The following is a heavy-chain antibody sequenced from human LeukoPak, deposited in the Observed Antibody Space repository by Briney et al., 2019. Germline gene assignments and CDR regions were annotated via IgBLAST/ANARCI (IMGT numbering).Heavy chain of an antibody. CDR1: GYTFTTYY. D-gene: IGHD2-2*01. CDR2: INPSGGST. J-gene: IGHJ6*02. V-gene: IGHV1-46*01. CDR3: ARDIVVVPAATIYYYYGMDV. Sequence: ASVKVSCTASGYTFTTYYIHWVRQAPGQGLEWMGIINPSGGSTSYAQKFQGRVTMTRDTSTSTVYMELSSLRSEDTAIYYCARDIVVVPAATIYYYYGMDVWGQGTTVTVSS.